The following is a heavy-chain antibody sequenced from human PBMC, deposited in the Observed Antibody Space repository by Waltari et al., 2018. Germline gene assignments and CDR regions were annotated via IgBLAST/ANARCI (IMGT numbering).Heavy chain of an antibody. D-gene: IGHD5-12*01. J-gene: IGHJ5*02. V-gene: IGHV3-53*01. CDR1: GFPVGNNY. CDR2: IYSGGST. Sequence: EAQLVESGGGLIHPGGSLRLSCAVPGFPVGNNYMGWGRQAPGKGLEWVSVIYSGGSTNYADSVRGRFTISRDNSKNTLFLEMNSLTAEDTAVYYCARDPPGMATIGSWGQGTLVTVSS. CDR3: ARDPPGMATIGS.